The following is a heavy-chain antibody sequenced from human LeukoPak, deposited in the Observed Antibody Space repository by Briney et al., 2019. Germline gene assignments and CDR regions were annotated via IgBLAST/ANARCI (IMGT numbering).Heavy chain of an antibody. D-gene: IGHD6-19*01. V-gene: IGHV4-39*01. J-gene: IGHJ4*02. CDR3: ARTAGIAVAGSRQYFDY. CDR2: FYYSEST. Sequence: PSETLSLTCTVSGGLISSSSYYWGWIRQPPGKGLEWIRSFYYSESTYYNPSLKSRVTISVDTSKNQFTLKLSSVTAADAAVYYCARTAGIAVAGSRQYFDYWGQGTLVTVSS. CDR1: GGLISSSSYY.